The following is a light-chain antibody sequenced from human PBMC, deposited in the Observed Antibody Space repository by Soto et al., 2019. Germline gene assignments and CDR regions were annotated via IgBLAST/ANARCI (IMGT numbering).Light chain of an antibody. Sequence: EIVLTQSPGTLSLSPGERATLSCRASQSISGTHLAWYQHRPGQAPRPLICATSNRATGVPDRFSGSGSGTDFTLTISRLEPEDFAVYFCRQYDSSPPMYTFGQGTKLEIK. CDR1: QSISGTH. V-gene: IGKV3-20*01. J-gene: IGKJ2*01. CDR3: RQYDSSPPMYT. CDR2: ATS.